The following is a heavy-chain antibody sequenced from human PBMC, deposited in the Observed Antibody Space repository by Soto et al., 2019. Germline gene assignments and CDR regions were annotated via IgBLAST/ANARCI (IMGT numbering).Heavy chain of an antibody. CDR3: ARGQWSAVVVIPFDY. Sequence: QVQLVQSGAEVKKPGASVKVSCKASGYTFTSYYMHWVRQAPGQGLEWMGIINPSGGSTSYPQKFQGRVTMTRDTSTSTVYMELSSLGSEDTAVYYCARGQWSAVVVIPFDYWGQGTLVTVSS. V-gene: IGHV1-46*01. CDR1: GYTFTSYY. CDR2: INPSGGST. D-gene: IGHD3-22*01. J-gene: IGHJ4*02.